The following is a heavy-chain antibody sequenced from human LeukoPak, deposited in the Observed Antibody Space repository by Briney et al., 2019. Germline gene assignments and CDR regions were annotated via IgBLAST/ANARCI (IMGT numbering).Heavy chain of an antibody. V-gene: IGHV1-69*06. J-gene: IGHJ5*02. D-gene: IGHD3-3*01. CDR1: GGTFSSYA. Sequence: ASVKVSCKASGGTFSSYAISWVRQAPGQGLEWMGRIIPIFGTANYAQKFQGRVTITADKSTSTAYMELSSLRSEDTAVHYCARTNSITIFGVVTRLNGWFDPWGQGTLVTVSS. CDR2: IIPIFGTA. CDR3: ARTNSITIFGVVTRLNGWFDP.